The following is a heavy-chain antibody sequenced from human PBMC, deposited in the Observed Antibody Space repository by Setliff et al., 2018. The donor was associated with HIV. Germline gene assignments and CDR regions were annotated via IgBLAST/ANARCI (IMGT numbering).Heavy chain of an antibody. V-gene: IGHV4-59*02. CDR2: FSYRGGT. CDR1: GVSVTSHF. Sequence: PSETLSLTCAVSGVSVTSHFWSWIRQPPGKGLEWIGYFSYRGGTNSNPSLKSRVTISVDTSKNDVSLKMRSVTAADTAVYYCARDFGDNSGWDLWGQGRLGTSPQ. J-gene: IGHJ5*02. D-gene: IGHD1-20*01. CDR3: ARDFGDNSGWDL.